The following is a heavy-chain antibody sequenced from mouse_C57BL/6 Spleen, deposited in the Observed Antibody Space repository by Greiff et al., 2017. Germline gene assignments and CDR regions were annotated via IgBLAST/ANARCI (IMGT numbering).Heavy chain of an antibody. CDR1: GYTFTSYW. CDR3: ARSGTGASFDY. J-gene: IGHJ2*01. D-gene: IGHD4-1*01. Sequence: QVQLKQSGAELVRPGSSVKLSCKASGYTFTSYWMDWVKQRPGQGLEWIGNIYPSDSETHYNQKFKDKATLTVDKSSSTAYMQLSSLTSEDSAVYYCARSGTGASFDYWGQGTTLTVSS. CDR2: IYPSDSET. V-gene: IGHV1-61*01.